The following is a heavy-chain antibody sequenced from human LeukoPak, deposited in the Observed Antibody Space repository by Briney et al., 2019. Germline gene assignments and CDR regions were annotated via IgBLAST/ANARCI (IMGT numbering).Heavy chain of an antibody. D-gene: IGHD4-17*01. CDR2: ISGSGGST. J-gene: IGHJ4*02. CDR1: GFTFSSYA. CDR3: AKGDYGDYITDIRANFDY. Sequence: GGSLRLSCAASGFTFSSYAMSWVRQAPGKGLEWVSAISGSGGSTYYADSVKGRFTISRDNSKNTLYLQMNSLRAEDTAVYYCAKGDYGDYITDIRANFDYWGQGTLVTVSS. V-gene: IGHV3-23*01.